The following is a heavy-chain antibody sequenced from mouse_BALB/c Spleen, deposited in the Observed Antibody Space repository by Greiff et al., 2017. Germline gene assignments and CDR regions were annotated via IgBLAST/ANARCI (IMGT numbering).Heavy chain of an antibody. J-gene: IGHJ3*01. CDR2: INPSNGGT. Sequence: VQLQQSGAELVKPGASVKLSCKASGYTFTSYYMYWVKQRPGQGLEWIGEINPSNGGTNFNEKFKSKATLTVDKSSSTAYMQLSSLTSEDSAGYYCTRSPFAYWGQGTLVTVSA. CDR3: TRSPFAY. CDR1: GYTFTSYY. V-gene: IGHV1S81*02.